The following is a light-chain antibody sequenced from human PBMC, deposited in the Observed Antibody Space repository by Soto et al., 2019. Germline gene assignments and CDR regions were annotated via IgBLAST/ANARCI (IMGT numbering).Light chain of an antibody. V-gene: IGLV2-14*03. J-gene: IGLJ1*01. Sequence: QSALTQPASVSGSPGQSSTISCPGTSSDVGGYNYVSWYQHHPGKAPKRMIFDVRNRPSGVSNRFSGSKSGNTASLTISGLQAEDEADYYCSSYTASSTYVFGTGTQVTVL. CDR3: SSYTASSTYV. CDR2: DVR. CDR1: SSDVGGYNY.